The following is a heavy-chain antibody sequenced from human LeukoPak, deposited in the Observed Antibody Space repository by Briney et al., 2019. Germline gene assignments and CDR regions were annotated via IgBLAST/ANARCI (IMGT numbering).Heavy chain of an antibody. J-gene: IGHJ4*02. CDR2: IYPGESIYASEDT. CDR1: GVSISAYY. V-gene: IGHV4-4*07. D-gene: IGHD4-17*01. CDR3: ARDPTTVTTIFDS. Sequence: PSETLSLTCSVSGVSISAYYWSWIRQPAGKGLEWIGRIYPGESIYASEDTNYNPSLKSRVSMSGDTSKNQVSLKLRSVTAADTAVYYCARDPTTVTTIFDSWGQGTLVTVSS.